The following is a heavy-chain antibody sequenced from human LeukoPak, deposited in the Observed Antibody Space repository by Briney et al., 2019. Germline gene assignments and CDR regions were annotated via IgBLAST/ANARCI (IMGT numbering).Heavy chain of an antibody. Sequence: GGSLRLSCAASGFTFSDYYMSWIRQAPGKGLEWLSYINIGGTNTHYADSVKGRFTIPRDNAKKSLYLEMNNLRAEDTAVYYCATDGAGFDTWGQGVLVTVSS. J-gene: IGHJ5*02. V-gene: IGHV3-11*01. CDR1: GFTFSDYY. CDR3: ATDGAGFDT. CDR2: INIGGTNT.